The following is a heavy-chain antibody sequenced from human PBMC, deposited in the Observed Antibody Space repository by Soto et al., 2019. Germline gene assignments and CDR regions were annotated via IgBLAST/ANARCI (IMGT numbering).Heavy chain of an antibody. D-gene: IGHD2-15*01. V-gene: IGHV1-69*06. CDR2: LIPIFGTS. J-gene: IGHJ5*02. CDR3: ARAKSQNYGTPAASPWFHP. Sequence: SVKVSCKASGGTFTNLAINWVRQAPGQGFEWMGGLIPIFGTSNSAQKFQARVTISADTSTGTAYLEVSSLRSEDTAIYYCARAKSQNYGTPAASPWFHPWGDGTPVTVSS. CDR1: GGTFTNLA.